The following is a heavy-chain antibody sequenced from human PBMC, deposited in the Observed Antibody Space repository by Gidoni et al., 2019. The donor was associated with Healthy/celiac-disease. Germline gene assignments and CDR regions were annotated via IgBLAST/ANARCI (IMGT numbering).Heavy chain of an antibody. Sequence: EVQLVESGGGLVQPGGSLRVACAAAGLTGSSNSLIWVRQAPGKGLEWVSFFYSVCITSSAASVKGRFTISRDNSKNTLYLQMNSLRAEDTAVYYCAREFPYGDYGYYYYYMDVWGKGTTVTVSS. CDR1: GLTGSSNS. V-gene: IGHV3-66*01. CDR2: FYSVCIT. J-gene: IGHJ6*03. CDR3: AREFPYGDYGYYYYYMDV. D-gene: IGHD4-17*01.